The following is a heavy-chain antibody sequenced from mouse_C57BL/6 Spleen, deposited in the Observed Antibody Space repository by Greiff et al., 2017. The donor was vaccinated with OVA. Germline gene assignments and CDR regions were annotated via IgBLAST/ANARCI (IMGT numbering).Heavy chain of an antibody. CDR2: IYPGDGDT. CDR1: GYAFSSSW. J-gene: IGHJ2*01. Sequence: VQLQQSGPELVKPGASVKLSCKASGYAFSSSWMNWVKQRPGKGLEWIGRIYPGDGDTNYNGKFKGKATLTADKSSSTAYMQLSSLTSEYSAVYICARGGDYDYRFYYWGQGTTLTVSA. V-gene: IGHV1-82*01. CDR3: ARGGDYDYRFYY. D-gene: IGHD2-4*01.